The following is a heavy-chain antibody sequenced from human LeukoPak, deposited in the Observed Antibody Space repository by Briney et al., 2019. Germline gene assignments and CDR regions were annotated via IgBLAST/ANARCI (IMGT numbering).Heavy chain of an antibody. V-gene: IGHV1-18*01. CDR1: GYTFTSYG. D-gene: IGHD3-10*01. CDR3: AREMGDGRVVELVASRMNHFFDY. Sequence: EASVKVSCKASGYTFTSYGISWVRQAPGQGLEWMGWISAYNGNTNYAQKLQGRVTMTTDTSTSTVYMELSSLRSEDTAVYYCAREMGDGRVVELVASRMNHFFDYWGQGTLVTVSS. J-gene: IGHJ4*02. CDR2: ISAYNGNT.